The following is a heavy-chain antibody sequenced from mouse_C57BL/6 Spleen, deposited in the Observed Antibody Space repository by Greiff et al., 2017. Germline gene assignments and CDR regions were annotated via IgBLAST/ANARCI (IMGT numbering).Heavy chain of an antibody. Sequence: EVKVVESGGGLVQPGGSLKLSCAASGFTFSDYGMAWVRQAPRKGPEWVAFISNLAYSIYYADTVTGRFTISRENAKNTLYLEMSSLRSEDTAMYYCARLPLYGSSPYWYFDVWGTGTTVTVSS. V-gene: IGHV5-15*01. CDR3: ARLPLYGSSPYWYFDV. J-gene: IGHJ1*03. CDR1: GFTFSDYG. D-gene: IGHD1-1*01. CDR2: ISNLAYSI.